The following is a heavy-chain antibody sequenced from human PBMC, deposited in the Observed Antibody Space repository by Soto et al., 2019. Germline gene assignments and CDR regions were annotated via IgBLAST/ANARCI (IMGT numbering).Heavy chain of an antibody. D-gene: IGHD6-6*01. V-gene: IGHV4-39*01. CDR2: IYYSGST. CDR1: VGSISISSYS. Sequence: SETLCLTCTFSVGSISISSYSWGWIRQPPGKGLEWIGSIYYSGSTYYNPSLKSRVTISVDTSKNQFSLKLSSVTAADTAVYYCARIGIAARYYYYYGMDVWGQGTTVIVSS. J-gene: IGHJ6*01. CDR3: ARIGIAARYYYYYGMDV.